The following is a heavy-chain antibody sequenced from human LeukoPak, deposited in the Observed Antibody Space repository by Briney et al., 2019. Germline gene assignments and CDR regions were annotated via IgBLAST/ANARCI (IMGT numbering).Heavy chain of an antibody. D-gene: IGHD3-22*01. CDR2: IIPIFGTA. CDR3: ARGPDPYDGSGYSPNWFDP. J-gene: IGHJ5*02. V-gene: IGHV1-69*13. CDR1: GYTFSAYD. Sequence: SVKVSCKASGYTFSAYDISWMRQAPGQGLEWMGGIIPIFGTANYAQKFQGRVTITADESTSTAYMELSSLRSEDTAVYYCARGPDPYDGSGYSPNWFDPWGQGTLVTVSS.